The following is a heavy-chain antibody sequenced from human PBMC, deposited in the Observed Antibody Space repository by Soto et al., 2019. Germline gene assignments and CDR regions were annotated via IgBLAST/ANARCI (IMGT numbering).Heavy chain of an antibody. CDR3: AREVAGTGAFDY. D-gene: IGHD2-8*02. V-gene: IGHV4-31*02. Sequence: QVQLEQSGPGLVKPSQTLSLTCDISGGSITSVNHYWSWIRQSPGEGLEWIGYIFDRGTTHYNPSLKGRVTITGDSSQTHFSLTIHSVTVADTAVYYCAREVAGTGAFDYWGRGTPVTVSS. CDR1: GGSITSVNHY. J-gene: IGHJ4*02. CDR2: IFDRGTT.